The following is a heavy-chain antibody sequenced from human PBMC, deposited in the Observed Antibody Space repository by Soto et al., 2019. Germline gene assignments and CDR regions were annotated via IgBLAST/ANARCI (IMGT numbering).Heavy chain of an antibody. CDR3: AQCLLGVNYYYGMDV. Sequence: GASVKVSCKASGYTFTTYGINWVRQAPGQGLEWMGGIIPIFATADYAQKFQGRVTITADESTSTAYMELSSLRSEDTAVYYCAQCLLGVNYYYGMDVWGQGTTVTVSS. D-gene: IGHD3-16*01. CDR2: IIPIFATA. V-gene: IGHV1-69*13. J-gene: IGHJ6*02. CDR1: GYTFTTYG.